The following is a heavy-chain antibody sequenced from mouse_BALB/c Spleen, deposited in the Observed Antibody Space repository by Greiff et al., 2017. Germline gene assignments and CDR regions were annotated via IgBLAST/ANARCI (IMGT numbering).Heavy chain of an antibody. Sequence: QVHVKQSGAELVKPGASVKLSCKASGYTFTSYYMYWVKQRPGQGLEWIGEINPSNGGTNFNEKFKSKATLTVDKSSSTAYMQLSSLTSEDSAVYYCTRWMKYYAMDYWGQGTSVTVSS. V-gene: IGHV1S81*02. CDR2: INPSNGGT. J-gene: IGHJ4*01. CDR1: GYTFTSYY. CDR3: TRWMKYYAMDY.